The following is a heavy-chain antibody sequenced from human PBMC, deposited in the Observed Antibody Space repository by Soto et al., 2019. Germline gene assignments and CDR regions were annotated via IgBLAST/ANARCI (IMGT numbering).Heavy chain of an antibody. J-gene: IGHJ4*02. D-gene: IGHD2-2*02. V-gene: IGHV1-69*02. CDR2: IIPILGIA. CDR3: AMEYCSSTSCYRNY. Sequence: QVQLVQSGAEVKKPGSSVKVSCKASGGTFSSYTISWVRQAPGQGLEWMGRIIPILGIANYAHKFQGRVTITADKATSTAYLELSSLRSEDTAVYYCAMEYCSSTSCYRNYLGQGTLVTVSS. CDR1: GGTFSSYT.